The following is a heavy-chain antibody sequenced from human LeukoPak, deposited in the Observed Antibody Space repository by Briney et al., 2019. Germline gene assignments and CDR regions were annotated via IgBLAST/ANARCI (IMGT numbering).Heavy chain of an antibody. CDR2: ILPDGSQK. J-gene: IGHJ4*02. CDR3: GRLAHNAWYAIDY. D-gene: IGHD6-13*01. V-gene: IGHV3-7*01. CDR1: DFTFSFYW. Sequence: GGSLRLSCVASDFTFSFYWMTWVRQAPGKGLEWVANILPDGSQKYYVDSVKGRFTISGDNPKNSLYLQINSLRAEDTAVYYCGRLAHNAWYAIDYWGQGTLVTVSS.